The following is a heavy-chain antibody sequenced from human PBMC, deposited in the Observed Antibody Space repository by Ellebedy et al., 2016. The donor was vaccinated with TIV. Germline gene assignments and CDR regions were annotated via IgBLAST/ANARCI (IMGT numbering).Heavy chain of an antibody. Sequence: SVKVSXKASGGTFSSYAISWVRQAPGQGLEWMGGIIPIFGTANYAQKFQGRVTITADESTSTAYMELSSLRSEDTAVYYCARDQVGITPSDGMDVWGQGTTVTVSS. J-gene: IGHJ6*02. CDR2: IIPIFGTA. CDR3: ARDQVGITPSDGMDV. D-gene: IGHD3-3*01. V-gene: IGHV1-69*13. CDR1: GGTFSSYA.